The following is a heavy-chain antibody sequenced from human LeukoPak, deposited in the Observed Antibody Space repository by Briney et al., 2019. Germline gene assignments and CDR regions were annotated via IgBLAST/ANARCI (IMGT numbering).Heavy chain of an antibody. CDR3: ARDQGNWNSYYMDV. Sequence: SETLSLTCTVSGVSISSGGSYWNWIRQPAGKGLEWIGRIYTSGTTNYNPSLKSRVTISVDTSKNQFSLKLSSVTAADTAVYYCARDQGNWNSYYMDVWGEGTTVTVSS. CDR2: IYTSGTT. CDR1: GVSISSGGSY. D-gene: IGHD1-1*01. V-gene: IGHV4-61*02. J-gene: IGHJ6*03.